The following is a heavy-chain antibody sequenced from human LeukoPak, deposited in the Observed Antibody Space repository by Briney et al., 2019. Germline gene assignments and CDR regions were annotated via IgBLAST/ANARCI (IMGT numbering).Heavy chain of an antibody. J-gene: IGHJ4*02. V-gene: IGHV3-53*01. CDR1: GFTVSSNY. Sequence: GGSLRLSCAASGFTVSSNYMSWVRQAPGKGLEWVSVVYSGGSTYYADSVKGRFTISRDNSKNTLYLQMNSLRAEDTAVYYCAITLPGGGVDYWGQGTLVTVSS. CDR3: AITLPGGGVDY. CDR2: VYSGGST. D-gene: IGHD3-16*01.